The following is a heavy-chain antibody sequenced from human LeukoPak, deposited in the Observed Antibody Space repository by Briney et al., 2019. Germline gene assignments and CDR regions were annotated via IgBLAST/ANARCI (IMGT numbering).Heavy chain of an antibody. J-gene: IGHJ4*02. CDR3: AKDPNAARPFDY. V-gene: IGHV3-23*01. CDR1: GFTFSSYA. D-gene: IGHD6-6*01. CDR2: ISGSGGSP. Sequence: GGSLRLSCAACGFTFSSYAMSLVRQAPGKGLEWVSAISGSGGSPYYADSVKGRFTISRDNSKNTLYLQMNTLRAEDMAVYYCAKDPNAARPFDYWGQGTLVTVSS.